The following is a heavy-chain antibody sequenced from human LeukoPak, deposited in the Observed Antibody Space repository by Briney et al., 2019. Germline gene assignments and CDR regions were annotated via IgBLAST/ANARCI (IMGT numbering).Heavy chain of an antibody. Sequence: GESLKISCKGSGYSINNYWIGWVRQMPGKGLEWMGIIYPADSDIRYSPSFQGQVTISADKSISTAYLQWSSLKASDAAMYYCARQEYCSGGSCYTWFDPWGQGTLVIVSS. CDR3: ARQEYCSGGSCYTWFDP. CDR2: IYPADSDI. CDR1: GYSINNYW. J-gene: IGHJ5*02. V-gene: IGHV5-51*01. D-gene: IGHD2-15*01.